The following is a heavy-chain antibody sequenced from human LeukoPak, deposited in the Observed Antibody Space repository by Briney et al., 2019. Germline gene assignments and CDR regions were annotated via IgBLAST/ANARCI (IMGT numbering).Heavy chain of an antibody. CDR3: ARDGVYCSSTSCSKYYFDY. D-gene: IGHD2-2*01. V-gene: IGHV4-61*01. J-gene: IGHJ4*02. CDR1: GGSVSSGSYY. CDR2: IYYSGST. Sequence: SETLSLTCTVSGGSVSSGSYYWSRIRQPPGKGLEWIGYIYYSGSTNYNPSLKSRVTISVDTSKNQFSLKLSSVTAADTAVYYCARDGVYCSSTSCSKYYFDYWGQGTLVTVSS.